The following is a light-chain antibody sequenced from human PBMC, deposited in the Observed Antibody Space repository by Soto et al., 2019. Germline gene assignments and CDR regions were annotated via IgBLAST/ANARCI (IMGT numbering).Light chain of an antibody. V-gene: IGKV1-5*01. Sequence: DIEMVQSPSALSASVGDTVTITCRASQKSSPWLAWYQQKPGQAPKLLMYDVSSLKRGVPSRFSGSGSRTEFTLTISRLHPDDFATYYCQQYNDYSATFGQGTKVDIK. CDR3: QQYNDYSAT. CDR1: QKSSPW. CDR2: DVS. J-gene: IGKJ1*01.